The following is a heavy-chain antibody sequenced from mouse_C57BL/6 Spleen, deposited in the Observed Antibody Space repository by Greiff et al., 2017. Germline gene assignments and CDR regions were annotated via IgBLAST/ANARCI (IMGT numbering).Heavy chain of an antibody. CDR1: GYTFSSSW. V-gene: IGHV1-82*01. Sequence: VQLQQSGPELVKPGASVKMSCKASGYTFSSSWMNWVKQRPGKGLEWIGRIYPGDGDTNYNGKFKGKATLTADKSSSTAYMHLSSLTSEDSAVYCCAREARSRYAMDYWGQGTSVTVSS. CDR3: AREARSRYAMDY. J-gene: IGHJ4*01. CDR2: IYPGDGDT.